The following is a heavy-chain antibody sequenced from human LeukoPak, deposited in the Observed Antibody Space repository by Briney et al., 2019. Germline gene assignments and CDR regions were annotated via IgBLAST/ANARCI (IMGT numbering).Heavy chain of an antibody. Sequence: ASVKVSCKASGYTFTGYYMHWVRQAPGQGLEWMGCINPNSGGTNYAQKFQGRVTMTRDTSISTAYMELSRLRSDDTAVYYCARDGDYDFWSGIPFDYWGQGTLVTVSS. J-gene: IGHJ4*02. CDR2: INPNSGGT. D-gene: IGHD3-3*01. CDR3: ARDGDYDFWSGIPFDY. V-gene: IGHV1-2*02. CDR1: GYTFTGYY.